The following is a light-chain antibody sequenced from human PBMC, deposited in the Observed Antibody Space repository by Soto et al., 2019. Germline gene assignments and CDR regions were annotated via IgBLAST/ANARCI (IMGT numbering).Light chain of an antibody. CDR1: QTVSSNY. CDR2: GAS. Sequence: EIILTQAPDTLSLSPGQHATLSCRASQTVSSNYLAWCQQRPGQAPRLLIYGASTRAAGIPDRFSGSGSGTDFTLTITRLEPEDSAVYFCQQYTGPPTTFGQGTRLEIK. J-gene: IGKJ5*01. V-gene: IGKV3-20*01. CDR3: QQYTGPPTT.